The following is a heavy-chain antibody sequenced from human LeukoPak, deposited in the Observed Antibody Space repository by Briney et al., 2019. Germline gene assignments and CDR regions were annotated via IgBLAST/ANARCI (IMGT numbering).Heavy chain of an antibody. CDR2: ISYDGSNK. J-gene: IGHJ6*02. D-gene: IGHD3-3*01. CDR1: GFTFSSYG. CDR3: AENVLRFLEWLPLTAYYYYGMDV. Sequence: GRSLRLSCAASGFTFSSYGMHWVRQAPGKGLEWVAVISYDGSNKYYADSVKGRFTISRDNSKNTLYLQMNSLRAEDTAVYYCAENVLRFLEWLPLTAYYYYGMDVWGQGTTVTVSS. V-gene: IGHV3-30*03.